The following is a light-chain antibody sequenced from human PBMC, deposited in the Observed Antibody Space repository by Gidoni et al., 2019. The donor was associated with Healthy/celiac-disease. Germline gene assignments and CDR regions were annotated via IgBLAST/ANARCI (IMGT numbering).Light chain of an antibody. J-gene: IGKJ2*01. CDR2: LGS. Sequence: DIVMTQSPLSLPVTPGEPASISCRSSQSRLHSNGYNYLDWYLQKPGQSPQLLIYLGSNRSAGVPDRFSGGGSGTDFTLKISRVEAEDVGVYYCMQALQTPDTFGQGTKLEIK. V-gene: IGKV2-28*01. CDR3: MQALQTPDT. CDR1: QSRLHSNGYNY.